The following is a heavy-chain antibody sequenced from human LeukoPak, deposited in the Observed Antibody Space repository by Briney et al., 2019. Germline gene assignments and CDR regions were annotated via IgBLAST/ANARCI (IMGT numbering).Heavy chain of an antibody. CDR3: ARQHCSTISCYHMDA. Sequence: SETLSLTCSVSGASISYYYWSWIRQPPGKGLEWIGYIYTSGSTNYNPSLKSRVTVSVDTSKNQISLKMSSVTAADTAVYYCARQHCSTISCYHMDAWGKGTTVTVSS. J-gene: IGHJ6*03. V-gene: IGHV4-4*09. CDR2: IYTSGST. D-gene: IGHD2-2*01. CDR1: GASISYYY.